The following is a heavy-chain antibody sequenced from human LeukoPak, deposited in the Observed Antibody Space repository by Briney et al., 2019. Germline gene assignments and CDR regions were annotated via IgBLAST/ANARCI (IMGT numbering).Heavy chain of an antibody. D-gene: IGHD1-7*01. Sequence: ASVKVSCKASGYTFTGYYMHWVRQAPGQGLEWMGWINPNSGGTNYAQKFQGRVTMTRDTSISTAYMELSRLRSDDTAVYYCARVGRITGTRTAVNWFDPWGQGTLVTVSS. CDR3: ARVGRITGTRTAVNWFDP. J-gene: IGHJ5*02. CDR1: GYTFTGYY. V-gene: IGHV1-2*02. CDR2: INPNSGGT.